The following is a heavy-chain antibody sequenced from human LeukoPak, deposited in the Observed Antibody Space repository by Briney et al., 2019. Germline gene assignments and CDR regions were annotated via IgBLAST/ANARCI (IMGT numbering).Heavy chain of an antibody. V-gene: IGHV4-4*07. D-gene: IGHD3-10*01. CDR2: IYTSGST. J-gene: IGHJ6*03. CDR3: ARSRGVLGVYYYYMDV. Sequence: SETLSLTCTVSGGSISSYYWSWIRQPAGKGLDWIGRIYTSGSTNYNPSLKSRVTISVDKSKNQFSLKLSSVTAADTAVYYCARSRGVLGVYYYYMDVWGKGTTVTVSS. CDR1: GGSISSYY.